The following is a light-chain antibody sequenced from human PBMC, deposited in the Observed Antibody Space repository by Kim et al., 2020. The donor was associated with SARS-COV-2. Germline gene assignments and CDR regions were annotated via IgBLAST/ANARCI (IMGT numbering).Light chain of an antibody. CDR2: HDS. V-gene: IGLV3-21*01. Sequence: SYELTQPPSVSVAPGQTARITCGGNNIGGKSVRWYQQKPGQAPVLVIYHDSDRPSGIPERFSGSNSGNTATLTISRAEAVDEADYYCQAWDSSSDCVVFG. J-gene: IGLJ1*01. CDR3: QAWDSSSDCVV. CDR1: NIGGKS.